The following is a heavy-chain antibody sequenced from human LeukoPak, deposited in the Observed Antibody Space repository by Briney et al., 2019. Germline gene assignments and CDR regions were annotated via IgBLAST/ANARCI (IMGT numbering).Heavy chain of an antibody. CDR2: IYESGST. CDR1: GGSISSSSYY. V-gene: IGHV4-39*02. Sequence: SETLSLTCTVSGGSISSSSYYWGWIRQPPGKGRVWLGSIYESGSTYSTPSLKRRITISVDTSKNHFSLKLSPVTAADTAVYRCASRTLVFYYGSGSYYNGDYWGQGTLVTVSS. J-gene: IGHJ4*02. D-gene: IGHD3-10*01. CDR3: ASRTLVFYYGSGSYYNGDY.